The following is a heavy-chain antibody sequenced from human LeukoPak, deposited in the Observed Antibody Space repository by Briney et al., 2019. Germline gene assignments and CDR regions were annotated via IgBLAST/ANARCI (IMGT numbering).Heavy chain of an antibody. D-gene: IGHD2-2*01. CDR1: GFIFSSYE. V-gene: IGHV3-48*03. J-gene: IGHJ4*02. CDR2: IRSSGSTI. Sequence: GGSLRLSCAASGFIFSSYEMNWVRQAPGKGLEWVSYIRSSGSTIYYADSVKGRFTISRDNSKNTLYLQMNSLRAEDTAVYYCAKDSLSRPAAIFDYWGQGTLVTVSS. CDR3: AKDSLSRPAAIFDY.